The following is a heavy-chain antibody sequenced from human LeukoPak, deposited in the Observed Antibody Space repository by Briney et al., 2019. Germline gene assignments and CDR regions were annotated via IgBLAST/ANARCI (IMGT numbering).Heavy chain of an antibody. CDR2: INPSGGST. V-gene: IGHV1-46*01. CDR3: ACEPRVAVAGTDLGY. CDR1: GYTFTSYY. Sequence: GASVKVFCKASGYTFTSYYMHWGRQAPGQGLEWMGIINPSGGSTSYAQKFQGRVTMTRDTSTSTVYMELSSLRSEDTAVYYCACEPRVAVAGTDLGYWGQGTLVTVSS. J-gene: IGHJ4*02. D-gene: IGHD6-19*01.